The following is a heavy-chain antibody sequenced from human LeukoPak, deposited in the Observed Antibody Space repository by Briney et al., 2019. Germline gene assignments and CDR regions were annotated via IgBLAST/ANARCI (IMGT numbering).Heavy chain of an antibody. CDR2: MNPNSGNT. Sequence: ASVKVSCKASGYTFTSYDINWVRQATGQGLEWMGWMNPNSGNTNYAQKLQGRVTMTTDTSTSTAYMELRSLRSDDTAVYYCARDRDVVVVAATNFDYWGQGTLVTVSS. CDR1: GYTFTSYD. CDR3: ARDRDVVVVAATNFDY. V-gene: IGHV1-18*01. D-gene: IGHD2-15*01. J-gene: IGHJ4*02.